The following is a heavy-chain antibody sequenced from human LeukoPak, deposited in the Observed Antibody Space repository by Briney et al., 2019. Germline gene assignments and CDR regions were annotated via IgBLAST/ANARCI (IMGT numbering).Heavy chain of an antibody. V-gene: IGHV3-23*01. CDR3: AKEMLPRSSRSRAFYGMDV. J-gene: IGHJ6*02. CDR1: GFTFSSYA. Sequence: GGSLRLSCAASGFTFSSYAMSWVRQAPGKGLEWVSAISGSGGSTYYADSVKGRFTISRDNSKNTLYLQMNSLSAEDTAAYYCAKEMLPRSSRSRAFYGMDVWGQGTTVTVSS. D-gene: IGHD6-13*01. CDR2: ISGSGGST.